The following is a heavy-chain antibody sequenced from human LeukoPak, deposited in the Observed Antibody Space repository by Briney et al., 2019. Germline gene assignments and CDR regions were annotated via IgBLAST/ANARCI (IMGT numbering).Heavy chain of an antibody. V-gene: IGHV1-69*05. CDR2: IIPIFGTA. J-gene: IGHJ5*02. D-gene: IGHD5-18*01. Sequence: SVKVSCKASGGTFSSYAISWVRQAPGQGLEWMGGIIPIFGTANYAQKFQGRVTITTDESTSTAYMELSSLRSEDTAVYYCARDLGDTAPAGGWFDPWGQGTLVTVSS. CDR3: ARDLGDTAPAGGWFDP. CDR1: GGTFSSYA.